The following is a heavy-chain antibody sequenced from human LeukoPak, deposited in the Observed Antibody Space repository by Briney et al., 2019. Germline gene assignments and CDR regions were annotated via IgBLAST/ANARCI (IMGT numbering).Heavy chain of an antibody. V-gene: IGHV1-8*01. J-gene: IGHJ5*02. CDR2: MNPNSGNT. CDR3: ATAYYYGSGSLPPPFDP. CDR1: GYTFTSYD. D-gene: IGHD3-10*01. Sequence: ASVKVSCKASGYTFTSYDIHWVRQATGQGLEWMGWMNPNSGNTGYAQKFQGRVTMTEDTSTDTAYMELSSLRSEDTAVYYCATAYYYGSGSLPPPFDPWGQGTLVTVSS.